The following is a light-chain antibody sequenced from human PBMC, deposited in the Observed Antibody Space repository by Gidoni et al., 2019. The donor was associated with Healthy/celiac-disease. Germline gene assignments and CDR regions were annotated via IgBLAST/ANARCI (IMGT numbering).Light chain of an antibody. Sequence: DIVMTQSPDSLAVSLGDRATINCKSSQSVLYSSNNKNYLAWYQQKPGQPPKLLIYWASTREAGVPDRFSGSGSGTDFTLTISSLQAEYVAFYYCQQYYSTPRTFGQGTKVEIK. J-gene: IGKJ1*01. CDR2: WAS. V-gene: IGKV4-1*01. CDR3: QQYYSTPRT. CDR1: QSVLYSSNNKNY.